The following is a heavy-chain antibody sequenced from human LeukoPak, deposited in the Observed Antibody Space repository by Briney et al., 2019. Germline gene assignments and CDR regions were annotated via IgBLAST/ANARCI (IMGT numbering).Heavy chain of an antibody. Sequence: SETLSLTCTVSGGSISSYYWSWIRQPPGKGLEWIGYIYYSGSTNYNPSLKSRVTISVDTSKNQFSLKLSSVTAADTAVYYCARGITMVRAYYYYYGMDVWGQGTTVTVSS. CDR1: GGSISSYY. J-gene: IGHJ6*02. D-gene: IGHD3-10*01. V-gene: IGHV4-59*01. CDR2: IYYSGST. CDR3: ARGITMVRAYYYYYGMDV.